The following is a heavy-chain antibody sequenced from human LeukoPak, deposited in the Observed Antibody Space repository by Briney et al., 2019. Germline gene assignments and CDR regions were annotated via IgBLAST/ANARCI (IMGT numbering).Heavy chain of an antibody. Sequence: SQTLSLTCAISGDSVSSNSAAWTWIRQSPSRGLEWLGRAFYRSKWYTNYAVSMKSRITINPDTSQNQFSLQLNSVTPEDTAVYYCAREDNDAFDIWGQGTLVIVSS. CDR1: GDSVSSNSAA. J-gene: IGHJ3*02. CDR3: AREDNDAFDI. V-gene: IGHV6-1*01. CDR2: AFYRSKWYT.